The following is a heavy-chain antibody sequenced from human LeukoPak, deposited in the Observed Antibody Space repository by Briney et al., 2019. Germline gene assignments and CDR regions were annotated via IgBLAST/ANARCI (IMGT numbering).Heavy chain of an antibody. Sequence: PSETLSLTCTVSGGSISSYYWSWIRQPPGKGLEWIGEIYYSGSTNYNPSLKTRVTISVDTSKNQFSLKLSSVTAAEPAVYYCASIATWGSQVDYWGQGTLVTVSS. V-gene: IGHV4-59*01. J-gene: IGHJ4*02. CDR3: ASIATWGSQVDY. D-gene: IGHD7-27*01. CDR1: GGSISSYY. CDR2: IYYSGST.